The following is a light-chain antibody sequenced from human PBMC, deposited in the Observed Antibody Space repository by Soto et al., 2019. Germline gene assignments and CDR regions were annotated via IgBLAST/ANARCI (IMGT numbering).Light chain of an antibody. CDR1: SSNIGAGYD. J-gene: IGLJ2*01. CDR3: QSYDSSLSAVV. V-gene: IGLV1-40*01. CDR2: GNS. Sequence: QSVLTHPPSVSGAPGQRVTISCTGSSSNIGAGYDVHWYQQLPGTAPKLLISGNSNRPSGVPDRFSGSKSGTSASLAITGLQAEDEADYYCQSYDSSLSAVVFGGGTKLTVL.